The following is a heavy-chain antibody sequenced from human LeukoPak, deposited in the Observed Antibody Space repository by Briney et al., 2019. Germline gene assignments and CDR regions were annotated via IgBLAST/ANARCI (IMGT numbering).Heavy chain of an antibody. Sequence: PSETLSLTCTVSGGSISSYYWSWIRQPAGKGLEWIGRIYTSGGTNYNPSLKSRVTMSVDTSKNQFSLKLSSVTAADTAVYYCARDRSGYDSTVTIYYYYYYMDVWGKGTTVTVSS. V-gene: IGHV4-4*07. CDR1: GGSISSYY. CDR2: IYTSGGT. D-gene: IGHD5-12*01. CDR3: ARDRSGYDSTVTIYYYYYYMDV. J-gene: IGHJ6*03.